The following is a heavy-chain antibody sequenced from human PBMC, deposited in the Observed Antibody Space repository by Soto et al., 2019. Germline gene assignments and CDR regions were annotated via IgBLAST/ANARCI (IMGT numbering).Heavy chain of an antibody. D-gene: IGHD2-21*01. J-gene: IGHJ4*02. CDR2: ISGSGSST. Sequence: EVQLLESGGGLVQPGGSLRLSCAASGFTFSSYAMNWIRQAPGKGLEWVSGISGSGSSTHYVDSVKGRFTISRDNYKNTLYLQESSLRAGDTAIYYCAKDNGRNRPLFQDQWGQGTLVNVSS. CDR3: AKDNGRNRPLFQDQ. V-gene: IGHV3-23*01. CDR1: GFTFSSYA.